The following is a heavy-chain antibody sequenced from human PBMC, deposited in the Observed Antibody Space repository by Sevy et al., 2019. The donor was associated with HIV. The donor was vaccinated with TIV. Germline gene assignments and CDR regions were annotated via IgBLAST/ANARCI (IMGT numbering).Heavy chain of an antibody. CDR2: IKQDESEK. CDR3: ARDVFHGYFDY. CDR1: GFTFGSYW. Sequence: GGSLRLSCAVSGFTFGSYWMTRVRQAPGKGLEWVANIKQDESEKYYEDFVKGRFTISRDNARNSLYLQMNNLTTEDTAVYYCARDVFHGYFDYWGQGTLVTVSS. J-gene: IGHJ4*02. D-gene: IGHD2-8*01. V-gene: IGHV3-7*01.